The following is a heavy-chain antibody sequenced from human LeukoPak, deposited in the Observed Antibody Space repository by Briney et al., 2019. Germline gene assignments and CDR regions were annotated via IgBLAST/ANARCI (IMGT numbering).Heavy chain of an antibody. CDR3: ARGDWATFFDY. J-gene: IGHJ4*02. D-gene: IGHD3-9*01. Sequence: KPSETLSLTCTVSGGSVSSGNDYWSWIRQPAGKGLEWIGRIFTSGSTNYNPSLKSRVTISADTSKNQFSLKLSSMTAADTAVYYCARGDWATFFDYWGQGSLVTVSS. CDR2: IFTSGST. CDR1: GGSVSSGNDY. V-gene: IGHV4-61*02.